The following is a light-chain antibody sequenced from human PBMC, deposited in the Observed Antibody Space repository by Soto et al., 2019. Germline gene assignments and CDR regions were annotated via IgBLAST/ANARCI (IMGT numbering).Light chain of an antibody. CDR3: KQCYMGWK. CDR1: QSIGRF. V-gene: IGKV1-5*01. Sequence: DIQITHSPSTLSASVVDRVTITFLASQSIGRFLAWYQHQPGKAPKLLIYDASTLESGVPSRFSGTGSGTEFTFSITSLQPEDFGTYYCKQCYMGWKFGQGTKVDIK. J-gene: IGKJ1*01. CDR2: DAS.